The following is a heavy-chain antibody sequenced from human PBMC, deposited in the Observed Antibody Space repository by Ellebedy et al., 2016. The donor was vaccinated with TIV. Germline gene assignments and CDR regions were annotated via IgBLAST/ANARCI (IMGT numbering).Heavy chain of an antibody. CDR3: ARRGRGPVGFDY. CDR2: IGGLDTAT. V-gene: IGHV3-23*01. D-gene: IGHD3-10*01. Sequence: GESLKISCAASGFTFHVYAMTWVRQAPGKGPELDSAIGGLDTATYYADSVKGRFTISSDNSKDTLYLQMNSLRAEDTAVYYCARRGRGPVGFDYWGQGTLVTVSS. J-gene: IGHJ4*01. CDR1: GFTFHVYA.